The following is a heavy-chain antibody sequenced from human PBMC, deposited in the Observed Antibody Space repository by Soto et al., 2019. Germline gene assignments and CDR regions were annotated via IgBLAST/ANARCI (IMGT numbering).Heavy chain of an antibody. Sequence: GGSLRLSCAASGFTFSSYAMSWVRQAPGKGLEWVSAISGSGGSTYYADSVKGRFTISRDNSKNTLYLQMNSLRAEDTAVYYCAKFLCGGDCYVGDAFDIWGQGTMVTVSS. CDR3: AKFLCGGDCYVGDAFDI. D-gene: IGHD2-21*01. J-gene: IGHJ3*02. V-gene: IGHV3-23*01. CDR2: ISGSGGST. CDR1: GFTFSSYA.